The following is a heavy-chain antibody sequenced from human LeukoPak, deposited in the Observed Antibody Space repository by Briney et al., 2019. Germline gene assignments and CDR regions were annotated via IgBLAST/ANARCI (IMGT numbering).Heavy chain of an antibody. J-gene: IGHJ4*02. Sequence: GGSLRLSCAASGFTFSIYSMNWVRQAPGKGLEWVSSISSSSSYIYYADSVKGRFTISRDNAKNSLYLQMNSLRAEDTAVYYCAREVGHSGGFYFDYWGQGTLVTVSS. CDR2: ISSSSSYI. D-gene: IGHD6-25*01. CDR3: AREVGHSGGFYFDY. V-gene: IGHV3-21*01. CDR1: GFTFSIYS.